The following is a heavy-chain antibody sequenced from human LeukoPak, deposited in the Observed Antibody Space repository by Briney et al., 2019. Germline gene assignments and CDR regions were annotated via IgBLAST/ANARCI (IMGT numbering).Heavy chain of an antibody. CDR3: ARGPGWLVDY. V-gene: IGHV1-2*02. Sequence: GASVKVSCKAAGYTFTGYYMFWVRQAPGQGLEWMGWINPNRGATNYAQKFQGRVTMTRDTSISTAYMVLTRLTSDDTAMFYCARGPGWLVDYWGQGTLLTVSS. CDR2: INPNRGAT. J-gene: IGHJ4*02. D-gene: IGHD6-19*01. CDR1: GYTFTGYY.